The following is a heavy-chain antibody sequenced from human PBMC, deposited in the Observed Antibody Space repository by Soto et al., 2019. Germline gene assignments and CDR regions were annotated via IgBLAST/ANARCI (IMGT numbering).Heavy chain of an antibody. J-gene: IGHJ4*02. V-gene: IGHV1-8*01. CDR1: GYTFTNYD. D-gene: IGHD3-22*01. Sequence: VKVSCKASGYTFTNYDINWVRQATGQGLEWMGWMNPNSGNTGYAQKFQGRVTMTRNTSISTAYMELSSLRSEDTAVYYCARVGYYYDSSGYYLSFDYWGQGTLVTVSS. CDR3: ARVGYYYDSSGYYLSFDY. CDR2: MNPNSGNT.